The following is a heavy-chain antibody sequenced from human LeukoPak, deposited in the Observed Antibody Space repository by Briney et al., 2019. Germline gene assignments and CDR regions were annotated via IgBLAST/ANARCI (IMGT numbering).Heavy chain of an antibody. CDR1: GGSISSSSYY. CDR3: ASNSFDYYGSGSYSVDY. D-gene: IGHD3-10*01. CDR2: IYYSGST. V-gene: IGHV4-39*07. Sequence: PSETLSLTCTVSGGSISSSSYYWGWIRQPPGKGLEWIGSIYYSGSTNYNPSLKSRITISVDTSKNQFSLKLSSVTAADTAVYYCASNSFDYYGSGSYSVDYWGQGTLVTVSS. J-gene: IGHJ4*02.